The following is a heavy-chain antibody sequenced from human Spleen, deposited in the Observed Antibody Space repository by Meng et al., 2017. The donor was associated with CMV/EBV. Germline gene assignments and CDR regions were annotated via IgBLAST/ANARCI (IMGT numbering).Heavy chain of an antibody. D-gene: IGHD3-10*01. V-gene: IGHV4-38-2*02. CDR1: VDSFSSDYY. Sequence: GSLRLSCTVSVDSFSSDYYWAWIRQPPGKGLEWIGSISHSGGTNYNPSLQRRVTMSVDTSKKVFSLKVSSVTAADTAVYYCARDRGVWTPAFDIWGQGTMVTVSS. CDR2: ISHSGGT. J-gene: IGHJ3*02. CDR3: ARDRGVWTPAFDI.